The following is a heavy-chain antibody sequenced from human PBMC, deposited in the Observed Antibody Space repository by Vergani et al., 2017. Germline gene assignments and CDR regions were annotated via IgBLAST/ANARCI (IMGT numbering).Heavy chain of an antibody. J-gene: IGHJ4*02. CDR2: IYRTGRT. D-gene: IGHD3-9*01. CDR3: ARRSGIVYDIFSGTQYFFDF. Sequence: QVQLQESGPGLVKPSETLSLTCAVSGYSISSGYYWGWIRQPPGKGLEWMGSIYRTGRTHFNPSLKSRVTISVDTSNNHFSLRLNSLTAADTAVYYCARRSGIVYDIFSGTQYFFDFWGQGTLVTVSS. V-gene: IGHV4-38-2*01. CDR1: GYSISSGYY.